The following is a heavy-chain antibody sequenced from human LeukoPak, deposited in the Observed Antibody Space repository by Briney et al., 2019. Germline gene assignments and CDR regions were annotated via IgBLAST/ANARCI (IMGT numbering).Heavy chain of an antibody. CDR1: GYTFTSYG. CDR3: ARDSPRYCSSTSCYRRFDY. V-gene: IGHV1-18*01. CDR2: ISAYNGNT. J-gene: IGHJ4*02. D-gene: IGHD2-2*01. Sequence: GASVKVSCKASGYTFTSYGISWVRQAPGQGLEWMGWISAYNGNTNYAQKLQGRVTMTTDTSTSTAYMERRSLRSDDTAVYYCARDSPRYCSSTSCYRRFDYWGQGTLVTVSS.